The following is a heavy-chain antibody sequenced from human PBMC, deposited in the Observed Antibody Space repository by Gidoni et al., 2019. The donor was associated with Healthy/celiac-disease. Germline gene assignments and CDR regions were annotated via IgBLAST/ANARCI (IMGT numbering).Heavy chain of an antibody. CDR2: INWDGNHI. Sequence: EVQLVESGGGVARRGGSLRLSCGGSGFTFDDHGMSWVRHAPGKGLEWVSGINWDGNHIDYGDSVKGRFTIARDNAKNSLYLQITSLRDDDTALYFCVRHPGTSQSATYFVSWGQGTRVTVSS. J-gene: IGHJ5*01. V-gene: IGHV3-20*04. D-gene: IGHD1-1*01. CDR1: GFTFDDHG. CDR3: VRHPGTSQSATYFVS.